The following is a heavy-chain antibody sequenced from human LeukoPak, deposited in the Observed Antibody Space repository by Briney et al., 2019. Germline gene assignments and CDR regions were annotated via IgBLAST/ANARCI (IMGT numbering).Heavy chain of an antibody. J-gene: IGHJ1*01. CDR1: GFTFSSYG. CDR2: ISYDGSNK. CDR3: ARDFEAVAGFQH. D-gene: IGHD6-19*01. V-gene: IGHV3-30*03. Sequence: PGGSLRLSCAASGFTFSSYGMHWVHQAPGKGLEWVAVISYDGSNKYYADSVKGRFTISRDNSKNTLYLQMNSLRAEDTAVYYCARDFEAVAGFQHWGQGTLVTVSS.